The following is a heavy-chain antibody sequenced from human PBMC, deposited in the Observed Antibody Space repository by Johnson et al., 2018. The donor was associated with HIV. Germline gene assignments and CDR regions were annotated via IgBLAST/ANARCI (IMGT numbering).Heavy chain of an antibody. V-gene: IGHV3-48*01. CDR3: AKAREYDSTGHDAFDI. J-gene: IGHJ3*02. CDR1: GFTVSTKY. CDR2: ISSSGSTI. Sequence: EVQLVESGGGLVQPGGSQRLSCAASGFTVSTKYMTWVRQAPGKGLERVSYISSSGSTIYYAASVKGRFTMARDNSKNTLYLQMNSLRAEDTAVYYCAKAREYDSTGHDAFDIWGQGTMVTVSS. D-gene: IGHD3-22*01.